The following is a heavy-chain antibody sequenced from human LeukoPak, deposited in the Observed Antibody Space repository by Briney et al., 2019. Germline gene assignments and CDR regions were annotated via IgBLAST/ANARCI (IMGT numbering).Heavy chain of an antibody. V-gene: IGHV1-2*02. Sequence: ASVKVSCKASGYSFTDYYIHWVRQAPGQGFDWMGWINPKSGATDYSQKFQGRVTLTRDTSIAAAYMELSNLRSDDTAVYYCVRAGPAAPLDYWGQGTLVTVSP. D-gene: IGHD2-15*01. CDR3: VRAGPAAPLDY. CDR2: INPKSGAT. J-gene: IGHJ4*02. CDR1: GYSFTDYY.